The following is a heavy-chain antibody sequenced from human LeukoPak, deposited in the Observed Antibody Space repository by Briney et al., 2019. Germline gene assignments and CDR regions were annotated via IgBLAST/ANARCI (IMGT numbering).Heavy chain of an antibody. Sequence: GGSLRLSCVASGFNFSTFAMHWVRQSPGGGLELVLTLTPRSGRTFYGDSVRGRFTISRDNSKSTLYLHLNGLSVADTATYYCVKPLTSVGNHMESWGQGTLVIVAS. CDR2: LTPRSGRT. CDR3: VKPLTSVGNHMES. CDR1: GFNFSTFA. J-gene: IGHJ5*02. D-gene: IGHD1-1*01. V-gene: IGHV3-23*02.